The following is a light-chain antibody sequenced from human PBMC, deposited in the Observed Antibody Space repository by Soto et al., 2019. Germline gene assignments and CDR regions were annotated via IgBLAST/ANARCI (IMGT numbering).Light chain of an antibody. V-gene: IGKV3-11*01. CDR1: QSVSSY. Sequence: EIVLTQSPATLYLSPGERATLSCRASQSVSSYLAWYQQKPGQAHRLLIYDASNRATGIPARYSGSVSGTQFPLTISSLEPEDFAVYYCQQRSNWPPYTLRRGTKREIK. CDR2: DAS. J-gene: IGKJ2*01. CDR3: QQRSNWPPYT.